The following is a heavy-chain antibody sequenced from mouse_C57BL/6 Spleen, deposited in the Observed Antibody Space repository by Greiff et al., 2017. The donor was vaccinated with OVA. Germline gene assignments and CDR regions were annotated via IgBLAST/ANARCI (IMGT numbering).Heavy chain of an antibody. CDR3: AREGGGYYGSSYGAMDY. CDR2: IDPSDSYT. J-gene: IGHJ4*01. CDR1: GYTFTSYW. D-gene: IGHD1-1*01. V-gene: IGHV1-59*01. Sequence: VQLQQPGAELVRPGTSVKLSCKASGYTFTSYWMHWVKQRPGQGLEWIGVIDPSDSYTNYNQKFKGKATLTVDTSSSTAYMQLSSLTSEDSAVYYCAREGGGYYGSSYGAMDYWGQGTSVTVSS.